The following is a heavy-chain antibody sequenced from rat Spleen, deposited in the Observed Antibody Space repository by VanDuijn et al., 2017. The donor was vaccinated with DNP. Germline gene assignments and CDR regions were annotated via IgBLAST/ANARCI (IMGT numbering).Heavy chain of an antibody. CDR2: IWHDGDT. CDR3: ARDHFDY. CDR1: GFSLTGYS. Sequence: QVQLKESGPGLVRPSETLSLTCTVSGFSLTGYSVTWIRQSSGKGPEWMGKIWHDGDTAYNSALRSRLTISRDTSRNQVFLKMNSLQTDDTGTYYCARDHFDYWGQGVMVTVSS. V-gene: IGHV2-34*01. J-gene: IGHJ2*01.